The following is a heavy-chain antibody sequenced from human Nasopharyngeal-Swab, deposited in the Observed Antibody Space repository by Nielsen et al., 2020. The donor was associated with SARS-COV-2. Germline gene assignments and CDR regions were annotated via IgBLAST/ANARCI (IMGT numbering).Heavy chain of an antibody. V-gene: IGHV3-23*01. Sequence: GESLKISCKASGFTFSRHVMAWVRQAPGKGLQWVSAIGGSGGSTYYADSVKGRFTISRDNSKNRLYIQMDSLRGEDTALYYCAKLYSSSWWIDSWGQGTLVTVSS. CDR2: IGGSGGST. D-gene: IGHD6-13*01. CDR1: GFTFSRHV. CDR3: AKLYSSSWWIDS. J-gene: IGHJ4*02.